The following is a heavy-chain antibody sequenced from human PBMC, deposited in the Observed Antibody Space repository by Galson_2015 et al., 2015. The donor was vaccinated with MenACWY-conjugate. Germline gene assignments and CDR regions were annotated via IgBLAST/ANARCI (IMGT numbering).Heavy chain of an antibody. CDR1: GFTFSSYW. V-gene: IGHV3-7*03. D-gene: IGHD1-14*01. Sequence: SLRLSCAASGFTFSSYWMNWVRQAPGKGLEGVAYIKEDGSKKHYADSVKGRFTVSRDNAENTLYLQMSSLRAEDTAVYYCTRDSYRTFNIWGQGTLVTVSS. J-gene: IGHJ1*01. CDR2: IKEDGSKK. CDR3: TRDSYRTFNI.